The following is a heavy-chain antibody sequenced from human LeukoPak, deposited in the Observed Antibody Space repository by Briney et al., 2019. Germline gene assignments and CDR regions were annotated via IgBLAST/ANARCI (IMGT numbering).Heavy chain of an antibody. J-gene: IGHJ4*02. V-gene: IGHV3-72*01. Sequence: PGGSLRLSCAASGFTFSDHYMDWVRQPPGKGLEWVGRSRNKANSYTTGYAASVKGRFTIPRGDSKNSLYLQMNSLKTEDTAVYYCARAEVGTTLDWGQGTLVTVSS. CDR1: GFTFSDHY. CDR2: SRNKANSYTT. D-gene: IGHD1-14*01. CDR3: ARAEVGTTLD.